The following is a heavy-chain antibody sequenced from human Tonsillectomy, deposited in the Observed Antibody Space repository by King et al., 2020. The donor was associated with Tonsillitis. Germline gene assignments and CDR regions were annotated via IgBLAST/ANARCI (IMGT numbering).Heavy chain of an antibody. CDR1: GFTFSSYG. V-gene: IGHV3-33*01. D-gene: IGHD2-21*01. J-gene: IGHJ4*02. Sequence: VQLVESGGGVVQPGRSLRLSCAASGFTFSSYGMHWVRQAPGKGLEWVAVIWYDGGNKHYADSVKGRFTISRDNSKNTLYLQMNSLRAEDTAVYYCARELYCGGDCPRGFDYWGQGTLVTVSS. CDR3: ARELYCGGDCPRGFDY. CDR2: IWYDGGNK.